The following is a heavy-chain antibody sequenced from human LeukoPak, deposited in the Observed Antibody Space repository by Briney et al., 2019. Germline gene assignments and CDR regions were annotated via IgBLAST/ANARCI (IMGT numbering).Heavy chain of an antibody. J-gene: IGHJ4*02. V-gene: IGHV4-34*01. CDR2: INHSGST. CDR1: GGSFSGYY. Sequence: SETLSLTCAVYGGSFSGYYWSWIRQSPGKGLEWIGEINHSGSTNYNPSLKSRVTISVDTSKNQFSLKLSSVTAADTAVYYCARRYYGSGSYYLDYWGQGTLVTVSS. CDR3: ARRYYGSGSYYLDY. D-gene: IGHD3-10*01.